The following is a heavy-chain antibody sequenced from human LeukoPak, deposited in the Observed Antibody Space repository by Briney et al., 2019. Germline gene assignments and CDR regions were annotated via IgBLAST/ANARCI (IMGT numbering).Heavy chain of an antibody. CDR2: ISDGGSKR. Sequence: GGSLRLSCSGAGFTFRDSAFHWVRQAPGKGLEWVAVISDGGSKRFYADSGKGRFTISRDNSRDTLYLHMQTLSPEDSAVYYCARESGFMMVGEINADNWFDPWGQGTPVTVSS. V-gene: IGHV3-30*04. D-gene: IGHD3-3*01. J-gene: IGHJ5*02. CDR1: GFTFRDSA. CDR3: ARESGFMMVGEINADNWFDP.